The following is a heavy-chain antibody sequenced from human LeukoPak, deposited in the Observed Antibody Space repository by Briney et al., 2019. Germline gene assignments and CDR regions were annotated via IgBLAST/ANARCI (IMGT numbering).Heavy chain of an antibody. CDR2: INSDGITT. Sequence: GGSLRLSCAASGFSFSSYWMNWVRQAPGKGLEWVSRINSDGITTKYADSVKGRFTISRDDAKNTLYLEMNSLRVEDTAVYYCTRAPYAYKFDYWGQGTLVTVSS. J-gene: IGHJ4*02. CDR3: TRAPYAYKFDY. V-gene: IGHV3-74*01. CDR1: GFSFSSYW. D-gene: IGHD3-16*01.